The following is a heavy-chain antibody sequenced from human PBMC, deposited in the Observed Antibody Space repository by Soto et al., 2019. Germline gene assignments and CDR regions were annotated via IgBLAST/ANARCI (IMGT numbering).Heavy chain of an antibody. CDR3: ARGVVIHEGYYGMDV. J-gene: IGHJ6*02. CDR1: GFTFSSYG. D-gene: IGHD3-3*01. Sequence: QVQLVESGGGVVQPGRSLRLSCAASGFTFSSYGMHWVRQAPGKGLEWVAVIWYDGSNKYYAGSVKGRFTISRDNSKNTLYLQMNSLRAEDTAVYYCARGVVIHEGYYGMDVWGQGTTVTVSS. V-gene: IGHV3-33*01. CDR2: IWYDGSNK.